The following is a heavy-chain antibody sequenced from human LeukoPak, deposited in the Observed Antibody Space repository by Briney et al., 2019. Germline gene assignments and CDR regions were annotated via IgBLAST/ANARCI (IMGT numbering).Heavy chain of an antibody. J-gene: IGHJ4*02. CDR2: IYTSGST. D-gene: IGHD6-13*01. CDR1: GGSISSASYY. CDR3: AMRERLAAAFDY. V-gene: IGHV4-61*02. Sequence: SQTLSLTCTVSGGSISSASYYWSWIRQPAGKGLEWIGRIYTSGSTNYNPSLKSRVTISVDTSKNQFSLKLSSVTAVDTAVYYCAMRERLAAAFDYWGQGTLVTVSS.